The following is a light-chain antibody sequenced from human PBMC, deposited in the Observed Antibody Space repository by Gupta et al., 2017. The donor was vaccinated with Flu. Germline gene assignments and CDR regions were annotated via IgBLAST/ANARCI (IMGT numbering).Light chain of an antibody. CDR2: DAS. CDR1: HGVGSF. Sequence: EIVLTQSPATLSSSPGERATLSCRASHGVGSFLAWYQHKPGQSPRLLIYDASKRAADIPGRFSGSGSGTDFTLTISCLEPEDFALYYCQQRSNWPDTFGGGTKVEIK. V-gene: IGKV3-11*01. CDR3: QQRSNWPDT. J-gene: IGKJ4*01.